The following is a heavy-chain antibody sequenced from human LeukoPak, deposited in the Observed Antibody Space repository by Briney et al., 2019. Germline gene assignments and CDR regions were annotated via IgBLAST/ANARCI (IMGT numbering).Heavy chain of an antibody. D-gene: IGHD2-15*01. J-gene: IGHJ4*02. Sequence: GGSLRLSCAASGFTFSSYGMHWVRQAPGKGLEWVAVISYDGSNKYYADSVKGRFTISRDNSKNTLYLQMNSLRAEDTAVYYCARSPNFPIVVDYWGQGTLVTVSS. CDR1: GFTFSSYG. V-gene: IGHV3-30*03. CDR2: ISYDGSNK. CDR3: ARSPNFPIVVDY.